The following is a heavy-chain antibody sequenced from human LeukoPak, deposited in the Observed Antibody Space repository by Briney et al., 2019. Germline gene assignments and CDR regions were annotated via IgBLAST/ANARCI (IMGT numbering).Heavy chain of an antibody. V-gene: IGHV1-2*02. CDR1: GYTYTGYY. J-gene: IGHJ5*02. CDR3: ARGGGRCSSTSCYATYDWFDP. D-gene: IGHD2-2*01. CDR2: INPNSGGT. Sequence: ASVTVSCKASGYTYTGYYMHWVRQAPGQGLEWMGLINPNSGGTNYAQKFQGRVTMTRDTSISTAYMELSRLSSDDKAVYYCARGGGRCSSTSCYATYDWFDPWGQGTLVTVSS.